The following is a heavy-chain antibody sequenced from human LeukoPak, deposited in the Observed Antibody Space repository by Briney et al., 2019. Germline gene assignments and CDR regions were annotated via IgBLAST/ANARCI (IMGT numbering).Heavy chain of an antibody. CDR3: ARHREGVLDI. V-gene: IGHV4-59*08. D-gene: IGHD1-26*01. CDR2: IFYSGGT. Sequence: KPPETLSLTCTVSGGSISTVYWSCIRQPPGKGMEWIGYIFYSGGTTYNTSLKTRAPISGHTSKTQVSLNLNSVTAANPPVYYFARHREGVLDIWGQGTMVSVSS. J-gene: IGHJ3*02. CDR1: GGSISTVY.